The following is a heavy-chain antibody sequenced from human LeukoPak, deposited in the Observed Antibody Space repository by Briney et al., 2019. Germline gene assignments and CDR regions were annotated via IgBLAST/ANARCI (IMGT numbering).Heavy chain of an antibody. CDR1: GFTVSSNF. J-gene: IGHJ4*02. Sequence: GGSLRLSCAASGFTVSSNFMSWVRQAPGKGLEWVSVIYSGGSTYYADSVKGRFTISRDNSKNTLYLQMNSLRAGDTAVYYCASIAGRNYFDYWGQGTLVTVSS. CDR2: IYSGGST. D-gene: IGHD6-6*01. CDR3: ASIAGRNYFDY. V-gene: IGHV3-66*01.